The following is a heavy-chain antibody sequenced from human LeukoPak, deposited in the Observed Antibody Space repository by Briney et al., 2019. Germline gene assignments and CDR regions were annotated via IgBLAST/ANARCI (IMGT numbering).Heavy chain of an antibody. CDR2: ISWNSGSI. J-gene: IGHJ4*02. CDR3: AKDKRAVAGTMLGS. V-gene: IGHV3-9*01. D-gene: IGHD6-19*01. Sequence: GGSLRLSCAASGFTFSSYSMNWVRQAPGKGLEWVSGISWNSGSIGYADSVKGRFTISRDNAKNSLYLQMNSLRAEDTALYYCAKDKRAVAGTMLGSWGQGTLVTVSS. CDR1: GFTFSSYS.